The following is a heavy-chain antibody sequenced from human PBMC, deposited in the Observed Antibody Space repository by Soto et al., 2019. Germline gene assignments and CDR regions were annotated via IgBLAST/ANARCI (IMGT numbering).Heavy chain of an antibody. CDR2: ILPILGIA. CDR3: ARDHGYCSGGSCYPAAEYFQH. V-gene: IGHV1-69*04. J-gene: IGHJ1*01. CDR1: GGTFSSYT. Sequence: GASVEVSCKASGGTFSSYTISWVRQAPGQGLEWVGRILPILGIANYAQKFQGRVTITADKSTSTAYMELSSLRSEDTAVYYCARDHGYCSGGSCYPAAEYFQHWGQGTLVTVSS. D-gene: IGHD2-15*01.